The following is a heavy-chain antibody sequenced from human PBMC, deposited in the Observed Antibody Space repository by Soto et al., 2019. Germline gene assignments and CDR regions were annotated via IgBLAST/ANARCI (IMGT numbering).Heavy chain of an antibody. V-gene: IGHV1-69*06. J-gene: IGHJ5*01. CDR1: EETFNKFA. CDR2: IILLFGKT. CDR3: TRATFDFYSRIDP. D-gene: IGHD2-15*01. Sequence: QVELVQSGAEVKTPGSSVKVSCKASEETFNKFAITWVRQAPGQGLEWMGGIILLFGKTEYAQQFRGRLTITVDKSTRTIYMALDNLRSEDTAIYYCTRATFDFYSRIDPWGPGTLVTVSS.